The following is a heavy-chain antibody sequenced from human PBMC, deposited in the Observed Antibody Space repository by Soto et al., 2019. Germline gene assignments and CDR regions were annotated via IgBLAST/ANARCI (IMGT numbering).Heavy chain of an antibody. CDR1: GFTFSNAW. CDR3: TTEDSSSWSLGPYYGMDV. V-gene: IGHV3-15*07. CDR2: IKSKTDGGTT. J-gene: IGHJ6*02. D-gene: IGHD6-13*01. Sequence: EVQLVESGGGLVKPGGSLILSCAASGFTFSNAWMNWVRQAPGKGLEWVGRIKSKTDGGTTDYAAPVKGRFTISRDDSKHTLYLQMNSLKTEDTAVYYCTTEDSSSWSLGPYYGMDVWGQGTTVTVSS.